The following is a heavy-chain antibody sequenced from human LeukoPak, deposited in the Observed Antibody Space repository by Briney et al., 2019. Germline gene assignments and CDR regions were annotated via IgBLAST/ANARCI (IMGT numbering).Heavy chain of an antibody. CDR3: ARGRGYDPVVFYFDY. CDR1: GDSVRSSSYF. Sequence: SETLSLTCTVSGDSVRSSSYFWAWIRQPPGKGLEWIANIYYSGSTYYNPSLKSRVTITLDTSKNQFSPNLTSVTAADTALYYCARGRGYDPVVFYFDYWGQGNLVTVSS. J-gene: IGHJ4*02. V-gene: IGHV4-39*07. CDR2: IYYSGST. D-gene: IGHD5-12*01.